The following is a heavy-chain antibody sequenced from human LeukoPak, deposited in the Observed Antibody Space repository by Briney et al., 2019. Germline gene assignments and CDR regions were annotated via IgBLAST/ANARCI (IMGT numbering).Heavy chain of an antibody. J-gene: IGHJ4*02. CDR2: IIPKTGET. D-gene: IGHD3-3*01. CDR1: GYTFTTYG. Sequence: ASVKVSCKASGYTFTTYGVSWVRQAPGQGLEWMGWIIPKTGETDYAQNFQGRVAMTRDTSISTAYLELRGLTSDDTAVYYCARDWGLRWLQGGFDYWGQGTVVTVSS. V-gene: IGHV1-2*02. CDR3: ARDWGLRWLQGGFDY.